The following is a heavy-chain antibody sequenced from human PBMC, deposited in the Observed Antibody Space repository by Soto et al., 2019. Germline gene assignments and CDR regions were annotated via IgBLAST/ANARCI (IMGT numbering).Heavy chain of an antibody. J-gene: IGHJ6*02. CDR2: IYPGDSDT. D-gene: IGHD6-6*01. CDR1: GYSFTSYW. CDR3: ARCIAARNYYYYGMDV. V-gene: IGHV5-51*01. Sequence: PGESLKISCKGSGYSFTSYWIGWVRQMPGKGLEWMGMIYPGDSDTRYSPSFQGQVTISADKSISTVYLQSSSLKASDTAMYYTARCIAARNYYYYGMDVWGQGTTVTVSS.